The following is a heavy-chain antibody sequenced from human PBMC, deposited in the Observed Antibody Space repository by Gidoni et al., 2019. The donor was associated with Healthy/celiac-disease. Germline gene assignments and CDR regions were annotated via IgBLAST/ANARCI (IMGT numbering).Heavy chain of an antibody. J-gene: IGHJ3*02. Sequence: QVQLVESGGGVVQPGRSLRLSCAASGFTFSSYGMHWVRQAPGKGLEWVAVIWYDGSNKYYADSVKGRFTISRDNSKNTLYLQMNSLRAEDTAVYYCARGPPLSSGWYLGAFDIWGQGTMVTVSS. CDR2: IWYDGSNK. CDR3: ARGPPLSSGWYLGAFDI. D-gene: IGHD6-19*01. V-gene: IGHV3-33*01. CDR1: GFTFSSYG.